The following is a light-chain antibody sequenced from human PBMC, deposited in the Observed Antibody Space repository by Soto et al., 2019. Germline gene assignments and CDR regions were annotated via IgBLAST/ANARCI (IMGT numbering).Light chain of an antibody. V-gene: IGKV3-11*01. CDR2: DAS. CDR3: QQRNYWS. J-gene: IGKJ4*01. Sequence: EIVLTQSPVTLSLSPGERATLSCRASQSVGSYLAWYQQKPGQAPRLLIYDASKRATGVPGRFSGSGSGTDFTLIISSLEPEDFAVYYCQQRNYWSFGGGTTVEIK. CDR1: QSVGSY.